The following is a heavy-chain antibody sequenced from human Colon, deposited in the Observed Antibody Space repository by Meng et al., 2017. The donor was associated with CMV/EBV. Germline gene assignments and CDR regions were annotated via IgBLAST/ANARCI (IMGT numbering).Heavy chain of an antibody. CDR2: ISSNGGST. J-gene: IGHJ4*02. D-gene: IGHD3-3*01. CDR1: GFTFSSYA. V-gene: IGHV3-64*02. CDR3: ALKGIFGVVIF. Sequence: GESLKISCAASGFTFSSYAMHWVRQAPGKGLEYVSAISSNGGSTYYADSVKGRFTISRDDSKNTLFLEMNSLKTEDTALYYYALKGIFGVVIFWGQGTLVTVSS.